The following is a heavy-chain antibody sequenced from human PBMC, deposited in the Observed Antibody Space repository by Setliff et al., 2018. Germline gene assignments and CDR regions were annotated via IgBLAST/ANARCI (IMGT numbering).Heavy chain of an antibody. Sequence: ASVKVSCKASGYTFINFGISWVRQAPGQGLEWVGWISPYTGNTYYAPRLQDRVTLTADTSTNTAYMELRSLISDDTAVYYCSRLVRFCTRIVCQRLSGDDYWGQGTLVTVSS. CDR3: SRLVRFCTRIVCQRLSGDDY. CDR1: GYTFINFG. V-gene: IGHV1-18*01. CDR2: ISPYTGNT. J-gene: IGHJ4*02. D-gene: IGHD3-10*01.